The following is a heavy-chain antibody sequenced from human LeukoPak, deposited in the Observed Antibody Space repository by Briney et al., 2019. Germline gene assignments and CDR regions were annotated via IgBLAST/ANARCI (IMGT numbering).Heavy chain of an antibody. J-gene: IGHJ4*02. D-gene: IGHD6-13*01. V-gene: IGHV4-59*01. CDR3: AIGIAAAGHQFDY. CDR1: DGSISSYY. CDR2: IYYSGST. Sequence: SETLSLTCTVSDGSISSYYWSWIRQSPGKGLEWIGYIYYSGSTNYNPSLKSRVTISIDTSKNQFSLKLSSVTAADTAVYYCAIGIAAAGHQFDYWGQGTLVTVSS.